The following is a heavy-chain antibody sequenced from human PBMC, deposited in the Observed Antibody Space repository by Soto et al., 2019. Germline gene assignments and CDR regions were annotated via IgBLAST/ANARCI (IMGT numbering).Heavy chain of an antibody. D-gene: IGHD1-26*01. CDR1: GYTFTSYY. J-gene: IGHJ6*03. Sequence: GASVKVSCKASGYTFTSYYMHWVRQAPGQGLEWMGIINPSGGSTSHAQKFQGRVTMTRNTSISTAYMELSSLRSEDTAVYYCAREHSREYYYYYMEVWGKGTTVTVSS. CDR3: AREHSREYYYYYMEV. CDR2: INPSGGST. V-gene: IGHV1-46*01.